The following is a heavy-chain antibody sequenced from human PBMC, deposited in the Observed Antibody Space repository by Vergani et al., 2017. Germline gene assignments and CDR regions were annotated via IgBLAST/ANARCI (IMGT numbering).Heavy chain of an antibody. Sequence: QVQLQESGPGLVKSSENLSITCSVSFDSIRNPYCNWIRPPPGKGLVWKGSIHYSENTNYNPALKTRVTISVDTSKNQFSLTLTSVTAADTAVYYWASDTHSGQKADRWGQGILVTVTS. J-gene: IGHJ5*02. CDR3: ASDTHSGQKADR. CDR2: IHYSENT. CDR1: FDSIRNPY. D-gene: IGHD6-19*01. V-gene: IGHV4-59*11.